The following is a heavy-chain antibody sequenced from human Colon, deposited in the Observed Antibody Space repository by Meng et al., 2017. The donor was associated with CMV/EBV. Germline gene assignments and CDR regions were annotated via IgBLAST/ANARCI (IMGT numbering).Heavy chain of an antibody. CDR1: GFIFSDYY. CDR3: VKGHTMINP. Sequence: QVQLVRSVGGLVGPGGSLRLSCAASGFIFSDYYMTWIREAPGKGLEWVSYISPTGSDTNYADSVRGRFTISRDNAKNSLFLQMSSLTAEDTAVYYCVKGHTMINPWGQGTLVTVSS. V-gene: IGHV3-11*05. CDR2: ISPTGSDT. J-gene: IGHJ5*02. D-gene: IGHD3-16*01.